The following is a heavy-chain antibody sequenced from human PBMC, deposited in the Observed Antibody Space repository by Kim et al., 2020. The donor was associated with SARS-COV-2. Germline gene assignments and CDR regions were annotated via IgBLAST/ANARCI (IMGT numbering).Heavy chain of an antibody. V-gene: IGHV3-64D*06. CDR1: GFTFSSYA. CDR2: ISSNGGST. D-gene: IGHD3-9*01. CDR3: VKAYDILTGYYGGFDY. J-gene: IGHJ4*02. Sequence: GGSLRLSCSASGFTFSSYAMHWVRQAPGKGLEYVSAISSNGGSTYYADSVKGRFTISRDNSKNTLYLQMSSLRAEDTAVYYCVKAYDILTGYYGGFDYWGQGTLVTVSS.